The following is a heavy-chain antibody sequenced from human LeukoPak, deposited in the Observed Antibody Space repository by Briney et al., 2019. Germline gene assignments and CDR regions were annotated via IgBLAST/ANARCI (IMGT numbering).Heavy chain of an antibody. Sequence: HPSGSLRLSCAAAGFIVSDNYMSWDRQAPGKGLEWASLIYRDGSSFYADSVKGRFTISRDNSKNTLYLQMDSLRVEDTAMYFCTREKSVIVPSSYYYFDVWGRGTLVTVAS. J-gene: IGHJ2*01. V-gene: IGHV3-53*01. CDR2: IYRDGSS. D-gene: IGHD2-21*01. CDR1: GFIVSDNY. CDR3: TREKSVIVPSSYYYFDV.